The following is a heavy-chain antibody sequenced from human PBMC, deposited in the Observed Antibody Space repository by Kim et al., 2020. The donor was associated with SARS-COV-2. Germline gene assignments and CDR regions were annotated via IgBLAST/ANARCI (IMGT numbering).Heavy chain of an antibody. Sequence: GGSLRLSCTASGFTFSNYAVSWVRQAPGKGLEWVSVIAGSGATTYYADSVKGRFAISRDNSKNTVFLQMSSLRAEDTAVYYCAKRNHDSSTWSSFDYWG. J-gene: IGHJ4*01. D-gene: IGHD6-13*01. CDR2: IAGSGATT. CDR1: GFTFSNYA. V-gene: IGHV3-23*01. CDR3: AKRNHDSSTWSSFDY.